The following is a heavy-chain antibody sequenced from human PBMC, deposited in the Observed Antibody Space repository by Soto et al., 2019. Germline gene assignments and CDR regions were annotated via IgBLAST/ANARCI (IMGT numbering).Heavy chain of an antibody. CDR1: GYTFTSYG. D-gene: IGHD3-10*01. J-gene: IGHJ5*02. CDR3: ARATPALNYYGSGSYYTP. Sequence: ASVKVSCKASGYTFTSYGISWVRQAPGQGLEWMGWISAYNGNTNYAQKHQGRVTMTTDTSTSTAYMELRSLRSDDTAVYYCARATPALNYYGSGSYYTPWGQGTLVTVSS. CDR2: ISAYNGNT. V-gene: IGHV1-18*01.